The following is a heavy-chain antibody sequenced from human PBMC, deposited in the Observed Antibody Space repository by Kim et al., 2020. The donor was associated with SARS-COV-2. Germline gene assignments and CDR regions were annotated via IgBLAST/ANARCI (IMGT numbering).Heavy chain of an antibody. CDR3: AKDGFSRYRHCSSTSCPWYYYGMDV. J-gene: IGHJ6*02. CDR2: ISGSGGST. V-gene: IGHV3-23*01. CDR1: GFTFSSYA. D-gene: IGHD2-2*01. Sequence: GGSLRLSCAASGFTFSSYAMSWVRQAPGKGLEWVSAISGSGGSTYYADSVKGRFTISRDNSKNTLYLQMNSLRAEDTAVYYCAKDGFSRYRHCSSTSCPWYYYGMDVWGQGTTVTVSS.